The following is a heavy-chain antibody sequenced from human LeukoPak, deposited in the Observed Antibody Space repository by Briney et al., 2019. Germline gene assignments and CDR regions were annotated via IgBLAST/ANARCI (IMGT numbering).Heavy chain of an antibody. V-gene: IGHV4-59*08. CDR2: IYYSGST. J-gene: IGHJ4*02. CDR1: GGSISSYY. CDR3: ARSPYFDWSTLDY. D-gene: IGHD3-9*01. Sequence: SETLSLTCTVSGGSISSYYWSWIRQPPGKGLEWIGYIYYSGSTNYNPSLKSRVTISVDTSKNQFSLKLSSVTAADTAVYYCARSPYFDWSTLDYWGQGTLVTVSS.